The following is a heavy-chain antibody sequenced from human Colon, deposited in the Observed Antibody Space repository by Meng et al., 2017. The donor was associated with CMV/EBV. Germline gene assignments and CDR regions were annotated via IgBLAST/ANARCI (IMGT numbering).Heavy chain of an antibody. J-gene: IGHJ6*02. CDR3: ARHGGYYDFWSGYYAGGSYYYYGMDV. CDR2: IKQDGSEK. D-gene: IGHD3-3*01. CDR1: GFTFSSYW. V-gene: IGHV3-7*01. Sequence: SCAASGFTFSSYWMSWVRQAPGKGLEWVANIKQDGSEKYYVDSVKGRFTISRDNAKNSLYLQMNSLRAEDTAVYYCARHGGYYDFWSGYYAGGSYYYYGMDVWGQGTTVTVSS.